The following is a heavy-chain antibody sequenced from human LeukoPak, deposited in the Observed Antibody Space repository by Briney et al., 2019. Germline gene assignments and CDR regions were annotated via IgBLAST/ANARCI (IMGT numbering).Heavy chain of an antibody. CDR1: GGSISSGGYY. CDR2: IYYSRST. V-gene: IGHV4-31*03. CDR3: ARALALGSGSYVDFDY. Sequence: SQTLSLTCTVSGGSISSGGYYWSWIRQHPGKGLEWIGYIYYSRSTYYNPSLKSRVTISVDTSKNQFSLKLSSVTAADTAVYYCARALALGSGSYVDFDYWGQGTLVTVSS. D-gene: IGHD3-10*01. J-gene: IGHJ4*02.